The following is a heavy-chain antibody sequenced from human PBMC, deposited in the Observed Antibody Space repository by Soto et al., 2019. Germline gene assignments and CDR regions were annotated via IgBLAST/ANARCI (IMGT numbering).Heavy chain of an antibody. Sequence: QHGCSLGLSCAASGFTFENYGVSGVCQAPGKGLEWVSAISGSVRSTYYADSVKGRFTISRDNSKNTLFLQMNSLRVEDTAVYYCAKAPSSGWSYYSYGMDVWGQGTTVTVSS. V-gene: IGHV3-23*01. CDR1: GFTFENYG. CDR3: AKAPSSGWSYYSYGMDV. D-gene: IGHD6-19*01. CDR2: ISGSVRST. J-gene: IGHJ6*02.